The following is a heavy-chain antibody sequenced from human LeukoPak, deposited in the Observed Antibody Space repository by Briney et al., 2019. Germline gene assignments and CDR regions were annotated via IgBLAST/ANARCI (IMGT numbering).Heavy chain of an antibody. CDR3: ARVPRGSDDAFDI. V-gene: IGHV1-18*01. J-gene: IGHJ3*02. Sequence: GESLKISCKASGYTFTSYGISWVRQAPGQGLEWMGWISAYNGNTNYAQKLQGRVTMTTDTSTSTAYMELRSLRSDDTAVYYCARVPRGSDDAFDIWGQGTMVTVSS. CDR1: GYTFTSYG. D-gene: IGHD3-10*01. CDR2: ISAYNGNT.